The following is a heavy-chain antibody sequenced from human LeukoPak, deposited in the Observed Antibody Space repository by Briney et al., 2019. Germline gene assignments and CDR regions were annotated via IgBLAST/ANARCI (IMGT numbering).Heavy chain of an antibody. Sequence: SETLSLTCTVSGGSISSYYWSWIRQPPGEGLEWIGYIYYSGSTNYNPSLKSRVTISVDTSKNQFSLKLSSVTAADTAVYYRARVSLTTVTAHFDYWGQGTLVTVSS. J-gene: IGHJ4*02. CDR2: IYYSGST. D-gene: IGHD4-11*01. CDR3: ARVSLTTVTAHFDY. CDR1: GGSISSYY. V-gene: IGHV4-59*01.